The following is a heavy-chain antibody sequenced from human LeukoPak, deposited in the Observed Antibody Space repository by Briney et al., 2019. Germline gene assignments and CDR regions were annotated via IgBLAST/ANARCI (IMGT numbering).Heavy chain of an antibody. V-gene: IGHV3-7*03. D-gene: IGHD3-16*02. J-gene: IGHJ4*02. CDR1: GFTFSSYE. CDR3: VKDGGRATYYDYVWGSYRSRYFDY. CDR2: INQDGSTK. Sequence: PGGSLRLSCAASGFTFSSYEMNWVRQAPGKGLEWVASINQDGSTKRYVDSAKGRFTVSRDNAKKSLFLQMNTLRVEDTAVYYCVKDGGRATYYDYVWGSYRSRYFDYWGQGTLVTVSS.